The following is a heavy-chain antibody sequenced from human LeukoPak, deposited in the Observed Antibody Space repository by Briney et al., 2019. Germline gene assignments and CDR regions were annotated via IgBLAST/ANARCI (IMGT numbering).Heavy chain of an antibody. Sequence: GGSLRLSCAASGFTFSDHYMDWVRQAPGKGLEWVGRSRNKANSYTTEYAASVKGRFTISRDDSKNSMYLQMNSLKTEDTAVYYCAGDTIDWGQGTLVAVSS. CDR1: GFTFSDHY. CDR3: AGDTID. CDR2: SRNKANSYTT. D-gene: IGHD3-10*01. V-gene: IGHV3-72*01. J-gene: IGHJ4*02.